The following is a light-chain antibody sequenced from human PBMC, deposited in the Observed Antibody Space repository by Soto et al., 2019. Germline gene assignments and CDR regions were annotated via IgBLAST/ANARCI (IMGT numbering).Light chain of an antibody. Sequence: QSALTQPASVSGSPGPSITISCTGTSSDVVVITVSPGTPKVMIYDVTNRPSGVSNRFSGSKSGNTASLTISGLQAEDEADYYCSSYPSSSNYVFGIGTKVTVL. CDR2: DVT. CDR3: SSYPSSSNYV. J-gene: IGLJ1*01. CDR1: SSDVVVITV. V-gene: IGLV2-14*03.